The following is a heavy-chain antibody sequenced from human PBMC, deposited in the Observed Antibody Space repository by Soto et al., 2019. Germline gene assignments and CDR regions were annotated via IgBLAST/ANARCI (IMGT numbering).Heavy chain of an antibody. J-gene: IGHJ5*02. Sequence: SETLSLTCTVSGGSISSSSYYWSWIRQPPGEGLEWIGYIYYSGSTNYNPSLKSRVTISVDTSKNQFSLKLSSVTAADTAVFYFARGGLSDILTGYFNWFDPWGQGPLVTVSS. D-gene: IGHD3-9*01. CDR3: ARGGLSDILTGYFNWFDP. CDR1: GGSISSSSYY. CDR2: IYYSGST. V-gene: IGHV4-61*01.